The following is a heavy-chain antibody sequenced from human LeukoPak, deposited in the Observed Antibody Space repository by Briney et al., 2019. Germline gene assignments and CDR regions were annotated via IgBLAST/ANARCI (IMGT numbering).Heavy chain of an antibody. Sequence: PGRSLTLSCAASGFTFSSYAMHGVRQAPGKGLEWVAVISYDGSNKYYVDSVKGRLTISRDDSKNTLYLQMNSLRAGDTAVYYCAKDPEDSSVWEYFDYWGQGTLVTVSS. V-gene: IGHV3-30*04. J-gene: IGHJ4*02. CDR3: AKDPEDSSVWEYFDY. CDR2: ISYDGSNK. D-gene: IGHD6-19*01. CDR1: GFTFSSYA.